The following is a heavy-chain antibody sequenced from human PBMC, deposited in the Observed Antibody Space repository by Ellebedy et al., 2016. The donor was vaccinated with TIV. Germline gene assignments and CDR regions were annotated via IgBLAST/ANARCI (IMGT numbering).Heavy chain of an antibody. V-gene: IGHV4-34*01. CDR1: GGSFSGHY. Sequence: SETLSLXXAVYGGSFSGHYWSWIRQPPGKRLEWIGEINHSGGANYNPSLKSRVTISVDTSKNQFSLKLSSVTAADTAFYHCARGRQYGDTSAYYLDSWGRGNLVTVSS. CDR3: ARGRQYGDTSAYYLDS. J-gene: IGHJ5*01. CDR2: INHSGGA. D-gene: IGHD3-22*01.